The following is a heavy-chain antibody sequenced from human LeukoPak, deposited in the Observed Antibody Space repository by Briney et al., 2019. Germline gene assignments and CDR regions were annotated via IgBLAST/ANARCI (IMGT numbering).Heavy chain of an antibody. D-gene: IGHD4-17*01. CDR3: AKELDYGLPLFAY. CDR2: ISGSGGST. Sequence: GGSLRLSCAASGFTFSSYAMSGVRQAPGKGVEGVSAISGSGGSTYYAASVKGRFTISTDNSKNTLYLQMNSLRAEDTAVYYCAKELDYGLPLFAYWGQGTLVTVSS. J-gene: IGHJ4*02. V-gene: IGHV3-23*01. CDR1: GFTFSSYA.